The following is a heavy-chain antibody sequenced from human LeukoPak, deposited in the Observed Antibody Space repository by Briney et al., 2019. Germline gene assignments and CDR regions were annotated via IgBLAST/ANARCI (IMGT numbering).Heavy chain of an antibody. CDR1: GYTFTSYY. Sequence: ASVKVSCKASGYTFTSYYMHWVRQAPGQGLEWMGIINPSGGSTSYAQKFQGRVTMTRDTCTSTVYMELSSLRSEDTAVYYCARQSGIAAAGTEWFDPWGQGTLVTVSS. J-gene: IGHJ5*02. D-gene: IGHD6-13*01. CDR3: ARQSGIAAAGTEWFDP. V-gene: IGHV1-46*01. CDR2: INPSGGST.